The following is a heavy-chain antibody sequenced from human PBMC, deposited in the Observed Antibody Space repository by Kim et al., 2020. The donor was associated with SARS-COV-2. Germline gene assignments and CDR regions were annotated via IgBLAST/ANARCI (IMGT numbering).Heavy chain of an antibody. CDR1: GGTFSSYA. J-gene: IGHJ6*02. CDR3: ARDFGDWKLTSYYYGMDV. D-gene: IGHD1-1*01. V-gene: IGHV1-69*13. CDR2: IIPIFGTA. Sequence: SVKVSCKASGGTFSSYAISWVRQAPGQGLEWMGGIIPIFGTANYAQKFQGRVTITADESTSTAYMELSSLRSEDTAVYYCARDFGDWKLTSYYYGMDVWGQGTTVTVSS.